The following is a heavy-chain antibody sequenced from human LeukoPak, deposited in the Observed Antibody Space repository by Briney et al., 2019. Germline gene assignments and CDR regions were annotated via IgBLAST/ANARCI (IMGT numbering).Heavy chain of an antibody. CDR2: ISGSGGNT. D-gene: IGHD2-2*01. Sequence: SCKASGGTFSSYAISWVRQAPGKGLEWVSAISGSGGNTYYADSVKGRFTISRDNSKNTLYLQMNSLRAEDTAVYYCAKPSYCSSTSCCLFDYWGQGTLVTVSS. CDR3: AKPSYCSSTSCCLFDY. J-gene: IGHJ4*02. V-gene: IGHV3-23*01. CDR1: GGTFSSYA.